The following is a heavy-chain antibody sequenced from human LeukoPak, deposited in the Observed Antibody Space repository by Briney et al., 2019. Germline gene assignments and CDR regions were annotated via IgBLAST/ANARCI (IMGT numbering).Heavy chain of an antibody. CDR3: ARAGCSSTSCYVWGNWFDP. D-gene: IGHD2-2*01. CDR2: ISYDGSNK. V-gene: IGHV3-30*04. J-gene: IGHJ5*02. CDR1: GFTFSSYA. Sequence: GRSLRLSCAASGFTFSSYAMHWVRQAPGKGLEWVAVISYDGSNKYYADSVKGRFTISRDKSKNTLYLQMNSLRAEDTAVYYCARAGCSSTSCYVWGNWFDPWGQGTLVTVSS.